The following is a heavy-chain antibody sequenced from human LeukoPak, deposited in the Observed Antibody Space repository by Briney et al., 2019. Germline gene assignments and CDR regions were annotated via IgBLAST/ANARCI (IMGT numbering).Heavy chain of an antibody. CDR1: GYTFTGYY. J-gene: IGHJ5*02. CDR3: ARGGPNSYDNSVYYLSWFDP. CDR2: INPNSGGA. V-gene: IGHV1-2*02. D-gene: IGHD3-22*01. Sequence: GASVKVSCKASGYTFTGYYMHWVRQAPGQGLEWMGWINPNSGGANFTQKFQDRITMTRDTSISTAYPELSRLSSDDTAVYYCARGGPNSYDNSVYYLSWFDPWGQGTLVTVSS.